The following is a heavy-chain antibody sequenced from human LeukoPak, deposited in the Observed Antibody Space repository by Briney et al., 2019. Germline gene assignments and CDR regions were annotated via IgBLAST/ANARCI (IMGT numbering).Heavy chain of an antibody. D-gene: IGHD5-12*01. CDR3: ARDRGYDPHYYFDY. J-gene: IGHJ4*02. CDR2: IWYDGNKK. Sequence: GGSLRLSCAASGFTFSSYAMHWVRQAPGKGLECVALIWYDGNKKYFEDSVKGRFTISRDNSKNTLYLQMNSLRAEDTAVYYCARDRGYDPHYYFDYWGQGTLVTVSS. V-gene: IGHV3-33*01. CDR1: GFTFSSYA.